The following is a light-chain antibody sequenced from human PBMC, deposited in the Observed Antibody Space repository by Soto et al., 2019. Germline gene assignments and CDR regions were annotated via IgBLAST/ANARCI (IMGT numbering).Light chain of an antibody. CDR2: DVS. CDR3: SSYRRSSSHV. CDR1: SSDVGGYNY. V-gene: IGLV2-14*01. J-gene: IGLJ1*01. Sequence: QSALTQPASVSGSPGQSITISCTGTSSDVGGYNYVSWYQQHPGKAPKLMIYDVSDRPSGVSNRFSGSKSGNTASLTISGLQAEDEADYYCSSYRRSSSHVFGTGTKLTVL.